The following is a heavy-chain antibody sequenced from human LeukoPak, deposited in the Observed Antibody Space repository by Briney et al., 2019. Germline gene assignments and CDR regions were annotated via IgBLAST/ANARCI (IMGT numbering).Heavy chain of an antibody. D-gene: IGHD3-22*01. CDR2: FDPEDGET. V-gene: IGHV1-24*01. CDR1: GYTLTELS. J-gene: IGHJ4*02. CDR3: ATTGPPSPTTYCYDSSGYLDY. Sequence: GASVKVSCKVSGYTLTELSMHWVRQAPGKGLEWMGGFDPEDGETIYAQKFQGRVTMTEDTSTDTAYMELSSLRSEDTAVYYCATTGPPSPTTYCYDSSGYLDYWGQGTLVTVSS.